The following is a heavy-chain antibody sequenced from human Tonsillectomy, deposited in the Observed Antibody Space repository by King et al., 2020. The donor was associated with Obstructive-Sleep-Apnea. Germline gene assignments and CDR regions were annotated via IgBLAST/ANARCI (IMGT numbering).Heavy chain of an antibody. Sequence: VQLVESGGGVVQPGRSLRLSCAASGFTFSSYGMHWVRQAPGKGLEWVAFIRYDGSNKYYADSVKGRFTISRDNSKNTLYLQMNSLRAEDTAVYYCAKRGGYSYDGDAFDIWGQGTMVTVSS. J-gene: IGHJ3*02. D-gene: IGHD5-18*01. V-gene: IGHV3-30*02. CDR2: IRYDGSNK. CDR1: GFTFSSYG. CDR3: AKRGGYSYDGDAFDI.